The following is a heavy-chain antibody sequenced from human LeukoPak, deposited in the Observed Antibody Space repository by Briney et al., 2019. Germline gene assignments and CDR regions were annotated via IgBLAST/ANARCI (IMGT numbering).Heavy chain of an antibody. CDR1: GGSISSGSYY. V-gene: IGHV4-61*02. D-gene: IGHD3-3*01. J-gene: IGHJ4*02. Sequence: SQTLSLTCTVSGGSISSGSYYWSWIRQPAGKGLEWIGRIYTSGSTNYNPSLKSRVTISVDTSKNQFSLKLSSVTAADTAVYYCARGYSASHYDFWSGSFDYWGQGTLVTVSS. CDR3: ARGYSASHYDFWSGSFDY. CDR2: IYTSGST.